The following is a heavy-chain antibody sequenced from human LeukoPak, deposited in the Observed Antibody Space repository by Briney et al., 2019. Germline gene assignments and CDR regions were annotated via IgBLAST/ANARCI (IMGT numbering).Heavy chain of an antibody. J-gene: IGHJ4*02. CDR3: AEVMIAFNAFDY. V-gene: IGHV3-23*01. Sequence: GGSLRLSCAASGFTFKSYAMTWVRQAPGKGLEWVSTISSSGGGTFYADSVKGRFTISRDNSKNTLYLQMNSRTVEDTAVYYCAEVMIAFNAFDYWGQGTLVTVSS. D-gene: IGHD3-22*01. CDR1: GFTFKSYA. CDR2: ISSSGGGT.